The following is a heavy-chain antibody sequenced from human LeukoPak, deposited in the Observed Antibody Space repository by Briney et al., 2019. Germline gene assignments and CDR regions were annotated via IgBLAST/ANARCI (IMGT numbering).Heavy chain of an antibody. CDR3: ARVRSATERGYFDY. V-gene: IGHV3-7*01. CDR1: GLTFSRDW. Sequence: GGSLRLSCEASGLTFSRDWMGWVRQAPGKGLEWVANIKQDGSEKYYVDSVKGRFTISRDNAKNSLYLQMNSLRAEDTAVYYCARVRSATERGYFDYWGQGTLVTVSS. CDR2: IKQDGSEK. D-gene: IGHD2-15*01. J-gene: IGHJ4*02.